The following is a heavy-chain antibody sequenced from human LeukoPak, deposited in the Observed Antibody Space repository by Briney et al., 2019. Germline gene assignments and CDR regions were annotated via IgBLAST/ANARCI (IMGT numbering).Heavy chain of an antibody. Sequence: GESLKISCKSFGYSFIYYWIAWVRQMPGEGLEWMGIIYPGNSDTRCSPSFQGQVTISADKSIDTAYLQWSSLKASDTAMYYCARQDGSGIYYFDNWGRGTLVTISS. CDR1: GYSFIYYW. J-gene: IGHJ4*02. CDR3: ARQDGSGIYYFDN. D-gene: IGHD3-10*01. CDR2: IYPGNSDT. V-gene: IGHV5-51*01.